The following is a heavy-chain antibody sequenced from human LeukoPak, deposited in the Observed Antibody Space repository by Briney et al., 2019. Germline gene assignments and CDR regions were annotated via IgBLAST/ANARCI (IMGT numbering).Heavy chain of an antibody. CDR2: ISGSGGST. D-gene: IGHD3-22*01. Sequence: GGSLRLPCAASGFTFSSYAMSWVRQAPGKGLEWVSAISGSGGSTYYADSVKGRFTISRDNSKNTLYLQMNSLRAEDTAVYYCAKDPYYDSSGYYKDWGQGTLVTVSS. CDR3: AKDPYYDSSGYYKD. CDR1: GFTFSSYA. J-gene: IGHJ4*02. V-gene: IGHV3-23*01.